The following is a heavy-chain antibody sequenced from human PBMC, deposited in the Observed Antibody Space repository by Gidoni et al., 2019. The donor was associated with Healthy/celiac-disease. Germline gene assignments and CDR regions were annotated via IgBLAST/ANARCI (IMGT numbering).Heavy chain of an antibody. D-gene: IGHD6-19*01. CDR1: GGSVSSGSYY. Sequence: QVQLQESGPGLVKPSGTLSLTCTVSGGSVSSGSYYWSWIRQPPGKGLEWIGYIYYSGSTNYNPSRKSRVTISVDTSKNQFSLKLSSVTAADTAVYYCARAAVAGPFDYWDQGTLVTVSS. V-gene: IGHV4-61*01. J-gene: IGHJ4*02. CDR3: ARAAVAGPFDY. CDR2: IYYSGST.